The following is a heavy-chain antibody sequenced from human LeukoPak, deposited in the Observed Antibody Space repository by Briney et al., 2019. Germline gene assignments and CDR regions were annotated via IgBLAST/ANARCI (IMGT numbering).Heavy chain of an antibody. J-gene: IGHJ4*02. CDR1: GFTFSSYG. V-gene: IGHV3-30*03. D-gene: IGHD3-10*01. Sequence: GGSLRLSCAASGFTFSSYGMHWVHQAPGKGLEWVAVISYDGSNKYYADSVKGRFTISRDNSKNTLYLQMNSLRAEDTAVYYCARDPIWFGESPKYYFDYWGQGTLVTVSS. CDR3: ARDPIWFGESPKYYFDY. CDR2: ISYDGSNK.